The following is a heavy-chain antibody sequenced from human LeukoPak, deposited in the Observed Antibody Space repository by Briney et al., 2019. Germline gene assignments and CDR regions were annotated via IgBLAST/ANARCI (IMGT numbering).Heavy chain of an antibody. J-gene: IGHJ4*02. D-gene: IGHD5-12*01. V-gene: IGHV4-4*07. Sequence: SETLSLTCTVSGGSISSYYWSWIRQSAGKGLEWIGRIYTSGSTNYNPSLKSRVTMSVDTSKNQFSLKLSSVTAADTAVYYCARDMDIVATYDYWGQGTLVTVSS. CDR1: GGSISSYY. CDR2: IYTSGST. CDR3: ARDMDIVATYDY.